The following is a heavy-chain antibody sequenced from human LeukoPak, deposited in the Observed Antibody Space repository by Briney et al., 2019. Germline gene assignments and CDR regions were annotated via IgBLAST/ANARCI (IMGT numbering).Heavy chain of an antibody. J-gene: IGHJ4*02. CDR1: GFTFSTYA. CDR3: ARDPLDYGDLADYSDF. D-gene: IGHD4-17*01. Sequence: GRSLRLSCAASGFTFSTYAIHWARQAPGKGLEWVAVISNDGSKKYYADSVKGRFTISRDNSKNTLYLQMNSLRAEDTAVYYCARDPLDYGDLADYSDFWGQGTLVTVSS. CDR2: ISNDGSKK. V-gene: IGHV3-30*04.